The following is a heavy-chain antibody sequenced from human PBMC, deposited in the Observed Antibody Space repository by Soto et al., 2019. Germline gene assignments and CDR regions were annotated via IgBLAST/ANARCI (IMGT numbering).Heavy chain of an antibody. J-gene: IGHJ5*02. Sequence: GESLKISCKGSGYSFTSYWIGWVRQMPGKGLEWMGIIYPGDSDTRYSPSFQGQVTISADKSISTAYLQWSSLKASDTAMYYCARSADTYMITFGGVIVPNWFDPWGQGTLVTVSS. CDR3: ARSADTYMITFGGVIVPNWFDP. CDR2: IYPGDSDT. CDR1: GYSFTSYW. D-gene: IGHD3-16*02. V-gene: IGHV5-51*01.